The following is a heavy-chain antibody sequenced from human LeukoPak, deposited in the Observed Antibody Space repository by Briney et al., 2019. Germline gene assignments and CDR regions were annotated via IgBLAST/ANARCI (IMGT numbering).Heavy chain of an antibody. J-gene: IGHJ4*02. CDR3: SREWGNGNDLCPDY. D-gene: IGHD1-1*01. CDR2: IRSSIYGGTP. V-gene: IGHV3-49*03. CDR1: GFTFREFA. Sequence: PGGSLRLSCTSSGFTFREFAVSWFRQAPGKGLEWIGFIRSSIYGGTPKAAASVKGRFIFSRDDSKGVAYLRMNSLKTEDTAVYYCSREWGNGNDLCPDYWGQGTLVTVSS.